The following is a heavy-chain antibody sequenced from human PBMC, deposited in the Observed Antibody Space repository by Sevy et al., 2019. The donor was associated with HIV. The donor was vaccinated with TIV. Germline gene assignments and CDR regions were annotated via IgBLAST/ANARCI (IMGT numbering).Heavy chain of an antibody. V-gene: IGHV3-33*06. Sequence: GGSLTLSCAASGFPLSSYTMHWVRQAPGKGLEWVAVIWFDGSKKYYVDSVKGRFTISRDDSKNTLYLEMDNLRVEDTATYFCAKDRGGNYYADRWGQGTLVTVSS. CDR3: AKDRGGNYYADR. CDR2: IWFDGSKK. CDR1: GFPLSSYT. J-gene: IGHJ5*02. D-gene: IGHD1-26*01.